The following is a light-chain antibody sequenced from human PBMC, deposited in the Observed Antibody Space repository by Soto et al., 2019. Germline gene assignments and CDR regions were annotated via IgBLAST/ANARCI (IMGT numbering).Light chain of an antibody. Sequence: DIQMTQSPSSLSASAGDRVTITCRASQSISTILNWYQQKPGRAPNLLIYAASNLQSGVPSRFTGSGSGRDFALTISSLQPEDVATYYCQQTYSTPYTFGQGTKLQIK. J-gene: IGKJ2*01. CDR3: QQTYSTPYT. CDR2: AAS. V-gene: IGKV1-39*01. CDR1: QSISTI.